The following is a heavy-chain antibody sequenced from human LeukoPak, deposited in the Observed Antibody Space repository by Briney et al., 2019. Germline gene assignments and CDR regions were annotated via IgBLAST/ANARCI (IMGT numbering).Heavy chain of an antibody. Sequence: PSEILSLTCTVSGGSISSYYWSWIRQPPGKGLEWIGYIYYSGSTNYNPSLKSRVTISVDTSKNQFSLKLRSVTAADTAVYFCAREASRAGTYYFDYWGQGTLLTVSS. CDR2: IYYSGST. D-gene: IGHD3-10*01. CDR3: AREASRAGTYYFDY. CDR1: GGSISSYY. V-gene: IGHV4-59*01. J-gene: IGHJ4*02.